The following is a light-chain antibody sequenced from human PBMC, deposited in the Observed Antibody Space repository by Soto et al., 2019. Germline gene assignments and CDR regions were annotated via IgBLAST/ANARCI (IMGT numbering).Light chain of an antibody. CDR3: QQYCSSPYT. CDR1: QSVASSY. Sequence: DIVLTQSPGTLSLSPGERATLSCRASQSVASSYLAWYQQEPGQAPRLLIYGASSRATGIPDRFSGSRSGTDFTLTISRLEPEDFAVYSCQQYCSSPYTFGHGTKVEIK. V-gene: IGKV3-20*01. J-gene: IGKJ2*01. CDR2: GAS.